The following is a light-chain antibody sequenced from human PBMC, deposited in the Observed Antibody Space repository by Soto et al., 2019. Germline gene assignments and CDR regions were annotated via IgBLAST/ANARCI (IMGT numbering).Light chain of an antibody. CDR2: DAS. CDR3: QQRRIWPPLT. CDR1: QSISTY. V-gene: IGKV3-11*01. Sequence: EVVLTQSPATLSLSPGERATLSCTASQSISTYLTWYQHKPGQAPRLLIYDASRRAPGIPARFSGSGSGTDFTRTISSLEPEDFAVYYCQQRRIWPPLTFGGGNKVEIK. J-gene: IGKJ4*02.